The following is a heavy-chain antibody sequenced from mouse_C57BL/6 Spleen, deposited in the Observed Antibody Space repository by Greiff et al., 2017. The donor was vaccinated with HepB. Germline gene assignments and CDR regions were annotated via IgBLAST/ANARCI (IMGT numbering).Heavy chain of an antibody. CDR2: INPYNGGT. J-gene: IGHJ4*01. CDR1: GYTFTDYY. V-gene: IGHV1-19*01. Sequence: VQLQQSGPVLVKPGASVKMSCKASGYTFTDYYMNWVKQSPGKGLEWIGVINPYNGGTSYNQKFKGKATLTVDKSSSTAYMELNSLTSDDSAVYYCARTRVYYAMDYWGQGTSVTVSS. CDR3: ARTRVYYAMDY.